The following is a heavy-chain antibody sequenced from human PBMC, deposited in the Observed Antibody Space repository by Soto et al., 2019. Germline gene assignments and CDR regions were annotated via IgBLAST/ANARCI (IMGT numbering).Heavy chain of an antibody. CDR3: TTGHSGTYRSDDAFDL. CDR1: GITFSSAW. CDR2: IKTNTDVGTYI. Sequence: EVRLVESGGGLVQPGGSLRLSCAASGITFSSAWVTWVRQAPGKGLEWVGRIKTNTDVGTYIDYAAPVKGRFTISRDDSKNTVSLQMNRLQTADTALYYCTTGHSGTYRSDDAFDLWGQGTMVTVSS. V-gene: IGHV3-15*01. J-gene: IGHJ3*01. D-gene: IGHD1-26*01.